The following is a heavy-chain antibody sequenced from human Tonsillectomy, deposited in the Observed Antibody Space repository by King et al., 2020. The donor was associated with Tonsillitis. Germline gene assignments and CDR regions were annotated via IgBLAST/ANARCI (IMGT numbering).Heavy chain of an antibody. V-gene: IGHV3-21*01. J-gene: IGHJ4*02. CDR2: VSSSSSYI. Sequence: VQLVESGGGLVKPGGSLRLSCAASGFTFSSYSMNWVRQAPGKGLECVSSVSSSSSYIFYADSVKGRFTISRDNAKNSLYLQMNSLRAEDTAVYYCARGGSPGGWYLDYWGQGTLVTVSS. CDR3: ARGGSPGGWYLDY. CDR1: GFTFSSYS. D-gene: IGHD6-19*01.